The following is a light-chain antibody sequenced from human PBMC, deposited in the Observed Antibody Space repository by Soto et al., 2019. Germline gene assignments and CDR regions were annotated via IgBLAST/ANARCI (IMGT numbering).Light chain of an antibody. CDR3: QQYNGYSRT. CDR2: DAS. J-gene: IGKJ1*01. V-gene: IGKV1-5*01. CDR1: QSISDS. Sequence: DIQMTQSPSTLSASVGDRVTITCRASQSISDSLAWYQQKPGKAPDLLISDASSLERGVPSRFSGSGSGTEFTLTISSMQPDDFATYYCQQYNGYSRTFGRGTKVDIK.